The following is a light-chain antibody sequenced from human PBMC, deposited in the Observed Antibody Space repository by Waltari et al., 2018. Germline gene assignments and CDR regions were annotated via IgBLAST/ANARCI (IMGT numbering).Light chain of an antibody. Sequence: QSALTQPRSVSGSPGQSVTISCTGTRSDAGGYKYVSWYQQHPGKAPKLMIYDVSKRPSGVPDRFSGSKSGNTASLTISGLQAEDEADYYCCSYAGSYSVVFGGGTKLTVL. CDR1: RSDAGGYKY. V-gene: IGLV2-11*01. J-gene: IGLJ2*01. CDR2: DVS. CDR3: CSYAGSYSVV.